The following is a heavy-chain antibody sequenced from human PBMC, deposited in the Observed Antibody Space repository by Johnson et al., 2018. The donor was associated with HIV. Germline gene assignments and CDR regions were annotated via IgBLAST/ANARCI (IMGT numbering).Heavy chain of an antibody. CDR1: GFTFSSYA. CDR3: ARFDGFITTLRVIGDAFDV. J-gene: IGHJ3*01. V-gene: IGHV3-30-3*01. CDR2: ISYDGSNK. Sequence: QVHLVESGGGVVQPGRSLRLSCAVSGFTFSSYAMHWVRQAPGEGLEWVAVISYDGSNKYYADSVKGRFTISRDNSKNTLYLQMNSLRPEDTAVYYCARFDGFITTLRVIGDAFDVWGQGTMVTVSS. D-gene: IGHD3-22*01.